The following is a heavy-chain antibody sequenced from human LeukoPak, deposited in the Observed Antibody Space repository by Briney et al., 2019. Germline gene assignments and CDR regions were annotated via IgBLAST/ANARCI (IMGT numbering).Heavy chain of an antibody. CDR3: AREYRGYCSGGSCYGWFDP. D-gene: IGHD2-15*01. CDR1: GGSISSGGYS. Sequence: SETLSLTCAVSGGSISSGGYSWSWIRQPPGKGLEWIGYIYHSGSTYYNPSLKSRVTISVDRSKNQFSLKLSSVTAADTAVYYCAREYRGYCSGGSCYGWFDPWGQGTLVTVSS. CDR2: IYHSGST. V-gene: IGHV4-30-2*01. J-gene: IGHJ5*02.